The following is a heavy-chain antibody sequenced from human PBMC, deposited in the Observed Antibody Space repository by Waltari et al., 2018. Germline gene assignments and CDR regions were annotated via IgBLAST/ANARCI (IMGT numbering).Heavy chain of an antibody. Sequence: QVQLQQWGAGLLKPSETLSLTCGVYGASFSGHFWSWIRQPPGKGLELIGDINQSGTSNYNPSLKSRVTISVDTPRNQFSLKLYSVTAADTAVYYCARTKSYDSDAYYHYYMDVWGKGTTVTVS. CDR3: ARTKSYDSDAYYHYYMDV. D-gene: IGHD3-16*01. V-gene: IGHV4-34*02. J-gene: IGHJ6*03. CDR2: INQSGTS. CDR1: GASFSGHF.